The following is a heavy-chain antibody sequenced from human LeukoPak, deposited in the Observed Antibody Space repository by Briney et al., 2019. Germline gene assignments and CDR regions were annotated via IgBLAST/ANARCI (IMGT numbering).Heavy chain of an antibody. V-gene: IGHV4-59*12. J-gene: IGHJ4*02. Sequence: PSETLSLTCTVSGGSINNYFWSWIRQPPGKGLEWIGYVYYSGSTTYNPSLKSRVTISLDTSKNQFSLKLSSVTAADTAVYYCAGDYSSGSYRFDYWGQGTLVTVSS. CDR2: VYYSGST. CDR1: GGSINNYF. CDR3: AGDYSSGSYRFDY. D-gene: IGHD3-10*01.